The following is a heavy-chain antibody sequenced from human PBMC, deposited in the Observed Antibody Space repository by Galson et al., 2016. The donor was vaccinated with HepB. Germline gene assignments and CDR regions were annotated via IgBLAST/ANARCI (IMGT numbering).Heavy chain of an antibody. J-gene: IGHJ4*02. CDR2: IKSKGDGETT. V-gene: IGHV3-15*01. CDR3: TTSVGASEFDY. D-gene: IGHD1-26*01. CDR1: GFIFSNAG. Sequence: SLRLSCAAAGFIFSNAGMSWVRQAPGKGLEWVGRIKSKGDGETTDYAAPVKGRFTVSRDDSKNTLYLQMNSLKTEDTAVYHCTTSVGASEFDYWGRGTLVTVSS.